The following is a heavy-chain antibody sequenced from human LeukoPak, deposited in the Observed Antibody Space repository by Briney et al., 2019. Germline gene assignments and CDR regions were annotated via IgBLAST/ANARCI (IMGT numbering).Heavy chain of an antibody. CDR2: IT. V-gene: IGHV4-59*01. J-gene: IGHJ4*02. CDR1: GGCISGYS. CDR3: ARAQHYDSAGLSFDY. D-gene: IGHD3-22*01. Sequence: SETLSLTCSVSGGCISGYSWSWIRQSPGKGLEWIGNITNYSPSLKPRVSISLDKSNNQFSLNLRSVTAADTAVYYCARAQHYDSAGLSFDYWGQGTLVTVSS.